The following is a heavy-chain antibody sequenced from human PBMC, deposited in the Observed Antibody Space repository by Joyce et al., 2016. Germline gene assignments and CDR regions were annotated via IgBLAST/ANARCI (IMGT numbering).Heavy chain of an antibody. D-gene: IGHD2-15*01. V-gene: IGHV3-23*04. CDR1: GFPFSRYT. CDR2: INGGGGRT. CDR3: ARGYPVAGEKFDY. J-gene: IGHJ4*02. Sequence: EVQLVESGGGLIKPGGSLRLSCVASGFPFSRYTMSWVRQAHGKGLEWVSAINGGGGRTYFADSVMGRFSISRDNSKDTWFLQMDSLRGDDTAIYYCARGYPVAGEKFDYWGQGIQVTVSS.